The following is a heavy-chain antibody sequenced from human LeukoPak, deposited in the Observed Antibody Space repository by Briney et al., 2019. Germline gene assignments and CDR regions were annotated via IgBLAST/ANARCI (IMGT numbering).Heavy chain of an antibody. J-gene: IGHJ5*02. D-gene: IGHD7-27*01. CDR3: AGPPGDYPSSSS. Sequence: PTGGSLRLSCAASGFTFSSYAMSWVRQAPGKGLEWVSAISGSGGSTYYADSVKGRFTISRDNSKNTLYLQMNSLRAEDTAVYYCAGPPGDYPSSSSWGQGTLVTVSS. CDR1: GFTFSSYA. V-gene: IGHV3-23*01. CDR2: ISGSGGST.